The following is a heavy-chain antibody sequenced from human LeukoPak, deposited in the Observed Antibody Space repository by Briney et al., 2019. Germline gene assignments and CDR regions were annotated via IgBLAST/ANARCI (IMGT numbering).Heavy chain of an antibody. V-gene: IGHV3-30*18. CDR3: AKSGCSSTSCYSWAADY. CDR2: ISYEGSNK. D-gene: IGHD2-2*01. J-gene: IGHJ4*02. Sequence: PGGSLRLSCAASASTFTTSGTHWVRQAPGKGLEWVALISYEGSNKYYADSVKGRFTISRDNSKNTLYLQMNSLRAEDTAVYYCAKSGCSSTSCYSWAADYWGQGTLVTVSS. CDR1: ASTFTTSG.